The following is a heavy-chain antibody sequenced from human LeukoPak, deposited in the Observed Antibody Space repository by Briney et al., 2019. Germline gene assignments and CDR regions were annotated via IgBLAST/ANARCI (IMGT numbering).Heavy chain of an antibody. CDR3: ARGGYYDSSGYSGDY. J-gene: IGHJ4*02. Sequence: GGSLRLSCAASGFTFISYAMHWVRQAPGKGLEYVSAISSNGGSTYYANSVKGRFTISRDNSKNTLYLQMNSLRAEDTAVYYCARGGYYDSSGYSGDYWGQGTLVTVSS. CDR2: ISSNGGST. V-gene: IGHV3-64*01. D-gene: IGHD3-22*01. CDR1: GFTFISYA.